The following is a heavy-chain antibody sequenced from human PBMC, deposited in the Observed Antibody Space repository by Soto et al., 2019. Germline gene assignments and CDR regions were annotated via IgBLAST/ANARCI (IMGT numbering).Heavy chain of an antibody. D-gene: IGHD2-21*01. V-gene: IGHV4-34*01. CDR3: ARDKIPGLFDY. CDR2: INHSGST. Sequence: SETLSLTCAVYGGSFSGYYWTWIRQPPGTGLEWIGEINHSGSTNYNPSLKSRVTISVDTSKNQFSLKLTSVTAADTAVYYCARDKIPGLFDYWGQGTLVTVPQ. CDR1: GGSFSGYY. J-gene: IGHJ4*02.